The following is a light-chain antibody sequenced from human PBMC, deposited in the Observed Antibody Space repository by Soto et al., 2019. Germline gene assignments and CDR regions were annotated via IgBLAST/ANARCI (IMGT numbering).Light chain of an antibody. CDR3: SSYTSSGTPYV. J-gene: IGLJ1*01. CDR1: NSDIGGYNY. Sequence: QAVVTQPASVSGSPGQSITISCTGTNSDIGGYNYVSWYQHHPGKAPKLMIYDVSNRPSGVSNRFSGSKSANTASLTISGLQAEDEADYYCSSYTSSGTPYVFGTGTQLTVL. CDR2: DVS. V-gene: IGLV2-14*03.